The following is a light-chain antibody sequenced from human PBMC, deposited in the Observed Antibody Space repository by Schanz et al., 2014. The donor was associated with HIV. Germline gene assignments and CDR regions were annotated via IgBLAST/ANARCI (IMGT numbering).Light chain of an antibody. CDR1: SSNIGTGYD. Sequence: QSVLTQPPSVSEAPRQRVTISCTGSSSNIGTGYDVHWFQHLPGTAPKLLIYDSNNRPSRVPARFSGSKSGTSASLAITGVQAEDEADYYCQSYDSSLGGYVFGTGTKLTVL. V-gene: IGLV1-40*01. CDR3: QSYDSSLGGYV. CDR2: DSN. J-gene: IGLJ1*01.